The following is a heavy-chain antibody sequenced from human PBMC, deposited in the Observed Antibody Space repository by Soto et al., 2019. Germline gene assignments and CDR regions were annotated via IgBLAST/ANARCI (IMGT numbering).Heavy chain of an antibody. V-gene: IGHV4-34*01. CDR1: GGSFSGYY. Sequence: QVQLQQWGAGLLKPSETLSLTCAVYGGSFSGYYWSWIRQPPGKGLEWIGEINHSGSTNYNPSLKKGVTIAVDTSKNQFSLKLSSVTAADTAVYYCARWGIAAAGTRRYYYYGMDVWGQGTTVTVSS. J-gene: IGHJ6*02. D-gene: IGHD6-13*01. CDR2: INHSGST. CDR3: ARWGIAAAGTRRYYYYGMDV.